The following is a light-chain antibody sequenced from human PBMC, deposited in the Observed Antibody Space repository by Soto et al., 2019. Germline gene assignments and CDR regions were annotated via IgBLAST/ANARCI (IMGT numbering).Light chain of an antibody. CDR1: QSVNSH. CDR3: QQANSFLLT. V-gene: IGKV3-11*01. Sequence: EIVLAQSPATLSLSPVERATLSCKTSQSVNSHLAWYQQKPGQAPRLVIYNASQRATGIPARFSGSGSGTDFTLTISSLQPEDFATYYCQQANSFLLTCGGGTKVDIK. J-gene: IGKJ4*01. CDR2: NAS.